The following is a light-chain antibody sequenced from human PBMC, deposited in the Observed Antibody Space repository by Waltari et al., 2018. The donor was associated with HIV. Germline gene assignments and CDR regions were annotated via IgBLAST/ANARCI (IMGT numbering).Light chain of an antibody. CDR3: QSADSSGTSVV. V-gene: IGLV3-25*03. J-gene: IGLJ2*01. Sequence: SYELTQPPSVSVSPGHTARITCSGAALPKHYSYWYKQTPGQAPVLVIYKDSERPSGIPERFSGSSSGTTVTLTISGVQAEDEADYYCQSADSSGTSVVFGGGTKLTAL. CDR1: ALPKHY. CDR2: KDS.